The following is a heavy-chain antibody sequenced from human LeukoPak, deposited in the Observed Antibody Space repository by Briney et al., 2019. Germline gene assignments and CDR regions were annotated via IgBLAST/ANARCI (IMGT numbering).Heavy chain of an antibody. CDR1: GYSLTSYW. Sequence: TGDSLKISCKTSGYSLTSYWIAWVRQMPGKGLEWMGIIYPGDSDTRYSPSFQGQVTISADKSISTAYLQWSSLKASDTAIYHCARRSCSNTNCYKVDYWGQGTLVTVSS. D-gene: IGHD2-2*02. CDR3: ARRSCSNTNCYKVDY. CDR2: IYPGDSDT. V-gene: IGHV5-51*01. J-gene: IGHJ4*02.